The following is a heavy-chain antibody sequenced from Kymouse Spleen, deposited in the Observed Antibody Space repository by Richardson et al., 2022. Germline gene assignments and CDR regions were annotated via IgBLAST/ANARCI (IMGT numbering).Heavy chain of an antibody. D-gene: IGHD5-18,IGHD5-18*01. V-gene: IGHV4-34*01. J-gene: IGHJ4*02. Sequence: QVQLQQWGAGLLKPSETLSLTCAVYGGSFSGYYWSWIRQPPGKGLEWIGEINHSGSTNYNPSLKSRVTISVDTSKNQFSLKLSSVTAADTAVYYCARGETAMGFDYWGQGTLVTVSS. CDR2: INHSGST. CDR1: GGSFSGYY. CDR3: ARGETAMGFDY.